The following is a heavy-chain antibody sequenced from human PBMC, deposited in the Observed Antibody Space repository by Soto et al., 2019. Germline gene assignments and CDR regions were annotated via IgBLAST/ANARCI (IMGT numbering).Heavy chain of an antibody. J-gene: IGHJ6*02. V-gene: IGHV1-2*04. CDR2: INPNSGGT. D-gene: IGHD5-12*01. Sequence: ASVKVSCKASGYTFTGYYMHWVRQAPGQGLEWMGWINPNSGGTNYAQKFQGWVTMTRDTSISTAYMELSRLRSDDTAVYYCARDLSGGYDSDYYYYYGMDVWGQGTTVTVSS. CDR1: GYTFTGYY. CDR3: ARDLSGGYDSDYYYYYGMDV.